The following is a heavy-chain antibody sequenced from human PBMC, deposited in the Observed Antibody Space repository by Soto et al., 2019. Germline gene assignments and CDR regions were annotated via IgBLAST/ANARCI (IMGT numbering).Heavy chain of an antibody. D-gene: IGHD1-26*01. CDR3: AKNQGVELVPLATVDWFDP. CDR1: CFIFENFG. V-gene: IGHV3-23*01. Sequence: GGSLRLSVAASCFIFENFGMSWVRQSPGKGLECISSISGSGFKKYYADSVKGRFSISRDNSKSTVYLELNNLSAEDTAVYHCAKNQGVELVPLATVDWFDPWGQGSVVAVSS. J-gene: IGHJ5*02. CDR2: ISGSGFKK.